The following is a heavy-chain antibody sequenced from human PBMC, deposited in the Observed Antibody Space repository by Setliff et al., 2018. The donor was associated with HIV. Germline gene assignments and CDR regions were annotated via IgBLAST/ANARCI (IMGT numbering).Heavy chain of an antibody. Sequence: SETLSLTCTVSGASIISHYYSWIRQPPGKGLEWIGYIYNRDFTTYNPSLKSRLTISMDTSKNQFSLKLSSVTAADTAVYYCARSTLGARGYAIPTPLEFDPWGQGTLVTVSS. J-gene: IGHJ5*02. V-gene: IGHV4-59*11. CDR2: IYNRDFT. D-gene: IGHD2-21*01. CDR1: GASIISHY. CDR3: ARSTLGARGYAIPTPLEFDP.